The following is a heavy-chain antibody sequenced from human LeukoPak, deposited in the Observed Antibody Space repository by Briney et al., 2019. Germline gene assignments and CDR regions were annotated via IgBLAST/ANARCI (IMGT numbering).Heavy chain of an antibody. Sequence: GGSLRLSCAASGFTFSSYSMNWVRQAPGKGLEWVSSISSSSSYIYYADSVKGRFTISRDNAKNTLYLQMNSLRAEDTAVYYCASEIAGLEVDYWGQGTLVTVSS. CDR1: GFTFSSYS. CDR2: ISSSSSYI. J-gene: IGHJ4*02. CDR3: ASEIAGLEVDY. D-gene: IGHD6-13*01. V-gene: IGHV3-21*01.